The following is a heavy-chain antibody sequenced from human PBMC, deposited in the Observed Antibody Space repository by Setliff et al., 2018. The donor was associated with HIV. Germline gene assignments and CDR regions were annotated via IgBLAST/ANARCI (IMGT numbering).Heavy chain of an antibody. CDR3: ARARLQGIVTAVGPRDNCLDP. CDR2: ISPYTGNT. Sequence: ASVKVSCKASGYSCINYGISWVRQAPGQGPEWMGWISPYTGNTDYAPRLLGRVTMTTDTSTSTAYLELRSLTSDDTAVYYCARARLQGIVTAVGPRDNCLDPWGQGTRVTVSS. CDR1: GYSCINYG. J-gene: IGHJ5*02. V-gene: IGHV1-18*01. D-gene: IGHD1-26*01.